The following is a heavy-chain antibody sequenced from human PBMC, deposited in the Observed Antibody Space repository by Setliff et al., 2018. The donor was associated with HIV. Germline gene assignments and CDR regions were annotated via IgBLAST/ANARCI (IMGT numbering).Heavy chain of an antibody. CDR3: ARGGVVTAIPHWYFDL. D-gene: IGHD2-21*02. CDR2: IIPIFGTE. V-gene: IGHV1-69*13. CDR1: GGTFSSYA. J-gene: IGHJ2*01. Sequence: ASVTVSCKASGGTFSSYAISWVRQAPGQGLEWMGGIIPIFGTENYAQKFQGRVTITADESTSTAYMELSSLRSEDTAVYCCARGGVVTAIPHWYFDLWGRGTLVTVSS.